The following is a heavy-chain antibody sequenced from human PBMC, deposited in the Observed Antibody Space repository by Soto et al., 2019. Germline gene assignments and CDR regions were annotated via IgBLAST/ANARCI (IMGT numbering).Heavy chain of an antibody. V-gene: IGHV1-69*13. CDR2: IIPIFGTA. D-gene: IGHD1-7*01. CDR3: ARDGELELAAFDI. J-gene: IGHJ3*02. CDR1: GGTFSCYA. Sequence: SVKVSCKASGGTFSCYAISWVRQAPGQGLEWMGGIIPIFGTANYAQKFQGRVTITADESTSTAYMELSSLRSEDTAVYYCARDGELELAAFDIWGQGTMVTVSS.